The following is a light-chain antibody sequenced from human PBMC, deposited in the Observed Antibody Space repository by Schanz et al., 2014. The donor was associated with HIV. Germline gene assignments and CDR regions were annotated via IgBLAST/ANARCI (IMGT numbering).Light chain of an antibody. V-gene: IGLV1-51*01. CDR2: DNN. CDR3: GTWHNTLVGWL. CDR1: SSNIGNNY. Sequence: QSVLTQPPSVSAAPGQKVTISCSGSSSNIGNNYVSWYQQFPGTAPKLLIYDNNKRPSGIPDRFSGSKSGTSATLAITGLQTGDEADYYCGTWHNTLVGWLFGGGTKLTVL. J-gene: IGLJ3*02.